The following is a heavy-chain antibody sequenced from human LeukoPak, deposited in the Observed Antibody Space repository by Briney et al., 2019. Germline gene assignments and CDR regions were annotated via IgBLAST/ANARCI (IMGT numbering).Heavy chain of an antibody. Sequence: SETLSLTCTVSGGSISSGGYYWSWIRQHPGKGLEWIGYIYYSGSTYYNPSLKSRVTISVDTSKNQFSLKLSSVTAADTAVYYCAVGVGGSFDYWGQGTLVTVSS. CDR2: IYYSGST. D-gene: IGHD3-10*01. CDR1: GGSISSGGYY. CDR3: AVGVGGSFDY. V-gene: IGHV4-61*08. J-gene: IGHJ4*02.